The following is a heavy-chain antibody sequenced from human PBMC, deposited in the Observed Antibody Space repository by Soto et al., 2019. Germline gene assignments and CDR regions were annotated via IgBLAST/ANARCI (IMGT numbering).Heavy chain of an antibody. J-gene: IGHJ4*02. V-gene: IGHV1-69*13. Sequence: GASVKVSCKASGGTFSSYAISGVRQAPGQGLEWTGGIIPIFGTANYAQKFQGRVTITADESTSTAYMELSSLRSEDTAVYYCARDRMDSSGYPPYYFDYWGQGTLVTVSS. CDR3: ARDRMDSSGYPPYYFDY. CDR1: GGTFSSYA. D-gene: IGHD3-22*01. CDR2: IIPIFGTA.